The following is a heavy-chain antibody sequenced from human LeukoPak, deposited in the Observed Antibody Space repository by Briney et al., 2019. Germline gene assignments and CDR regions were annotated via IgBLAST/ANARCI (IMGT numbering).Heavy chain of an antibody. CDR3: AKGVEAGFDY. CDR1: GFTFSSYA. D-gene: IGHD6-13*01. CDR2: ISSNGGST. J-gene: IGHJ4*02. V-gene: IGHV3-23*01. Sequence: GGSLRLSCAASGFTFSSYAMSWVRQAPGKGLEWVSAISSNGGSTYYADSVKGRFTISRDNSKNTLYLQMNSLRAEDTAVYYCAKGVEAGFDYWGQGTLVTVSS.